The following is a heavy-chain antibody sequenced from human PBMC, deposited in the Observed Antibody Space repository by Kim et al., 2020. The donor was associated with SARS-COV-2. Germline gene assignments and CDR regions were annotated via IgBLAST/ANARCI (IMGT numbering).Heavy chain of an antibody. CDR2: ISYDGSNK. CDR1: GFTFSSYA. Sequence: GGSLRLSCAASGFTFSSYAMHWVRQAPGKGLEWVAVISYDGSNKYYADSVKGRFTISRDNSKNTLYLQMNSLRAEDTAMYYCAGDSGGFGDLAYWGQGTL. J-gene: IGHJ4*02. CDR3: AGDSGGFGDLAY. D-gene: IGHD3-10*01. V-gene: IGHV3-30*04.